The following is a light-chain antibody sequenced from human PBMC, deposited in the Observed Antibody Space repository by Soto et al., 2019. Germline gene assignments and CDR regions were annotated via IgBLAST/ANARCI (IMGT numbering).Light chain of an antibody. Sequence: QSALTQPASVSGSPGQSITFSCTGTSSDVGSYNLVSWYQQHPGRAPKLIISEVNKRPSVISDRFSASKSDSTASLTISGLPAEEEADYYCCSYAVTTTPTVFGTGTQLTVL. J-gene: IGLJ7*01. V-gene: IGLV2-23*02. CDR3: CSYAVTTTPTV. CDR1: SSDVGSYNL. CDR2: EVN.